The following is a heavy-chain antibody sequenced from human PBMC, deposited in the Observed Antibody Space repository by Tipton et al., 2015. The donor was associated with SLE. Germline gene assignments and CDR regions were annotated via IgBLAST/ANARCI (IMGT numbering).Heavy chain of an antibody. CDR2: ISHSGST. Sequence: LRLSCAVYGGSFSGYHWNWIRQPPGKGLEWIGEISHSGSTNYNPSLKSRVTISVDTSKNQFSLKLSSVTAADTAVYYCAREDSSGWFDYWGQGTLVTVSS. CDR3: AREDSSGWFDY. CDR1: GGSFSGYH. V-gene: IGHV4-34*01. D-gene: IGHD6-19*01. J-gene: IGHJ4*02.